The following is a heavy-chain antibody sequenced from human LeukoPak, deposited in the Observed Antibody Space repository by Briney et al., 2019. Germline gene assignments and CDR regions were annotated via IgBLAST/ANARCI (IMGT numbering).Heavy chain of an antibody. D-gene: IGHD5-18*01. CDR3: ARDNGGGGYSYGSNFDY. V-gene: IGHV1-2*02. J-gene: IGHJ4*02. Sequence: ASVKVSCKASGNTFAGYYVHWVRQAPGQGLEWMGWINTHSGATNYAQHFQGRVTMTTDTSVTTAYMDLRSLRSDDTAVYYCARDNGGGGYSYGSNFDYWGQGTLVTVSS. CDR2: INTHSGAT. CDR1: GNTFAGYY.